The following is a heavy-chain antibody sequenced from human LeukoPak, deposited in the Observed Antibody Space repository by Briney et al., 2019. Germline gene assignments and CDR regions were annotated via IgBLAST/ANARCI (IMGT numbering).Heavy chain of an antibody. CDR1: GYFISSGYY. CDR2: IYHSGST. J-gene: IGHJ4*02. V-gene: IGHV4-38-2*02. Sequence: SETLSLTCTVSGYFISSGYYWGWIRQPPGKGLEWIGSIYHSGSTYYNPSLKSRVTISVDTSKNQFSLKLSSVTAADTAVYYCARQSGSYSLYYFDYWGQGTLVTVSS. D-gene: IGHD1-26*01. CDR3: ARQSGSYSLYYFDY.